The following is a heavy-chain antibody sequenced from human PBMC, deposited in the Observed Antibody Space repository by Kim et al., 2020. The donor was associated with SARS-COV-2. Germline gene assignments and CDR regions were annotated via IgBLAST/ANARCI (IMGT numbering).Heavy chain of an antibody. Sequence: SENLSLTCAVYGGSFSGYYWSWIRQPPGKGLEWIGEINHSGSTNYNPSLKSRVTISVDTSKNQFSLKLSSVTAADTAVYYCARGGGYSSGCYPGDYWGQG. CDR2: INHSGST. J-gene: IGHJ4*02. V-gene: IGHV4-34*01. CDR3: ARGGGYSSGCYPGDY. D-gene: IGHD6-19*01. CDR1: GGSFSGYY.